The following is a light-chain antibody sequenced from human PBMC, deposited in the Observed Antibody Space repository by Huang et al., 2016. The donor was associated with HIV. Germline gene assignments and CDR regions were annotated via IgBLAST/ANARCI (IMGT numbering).Light chain of an antibody. CDR1: QSVSSN. J-gene: IGKJ1*01. CDR2: GAS. Sequence: EIVMTQSPATLSVSPGERATLSCRASQSVSSNFAWYQQKRGQAPRLLIYGASTRATGIPARFSGSGSGTEFTLTISSLQSEDFAVYYCQQYNNWPPKTFGQGTKVEIK. CDR3: QQYNNWPPKT. V-gene: IGKV3-15*01.